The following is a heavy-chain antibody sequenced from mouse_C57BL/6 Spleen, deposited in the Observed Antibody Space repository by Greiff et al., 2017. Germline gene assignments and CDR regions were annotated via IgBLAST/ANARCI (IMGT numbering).Heavy chain of an antibody. J-gene: IGHJ2*01. Sequence: EVKLMESGGGLVKPGGSLKLSCAASGFTFSDYGMHWVRQAPEKGLEWVAYISSGSSTIYYADTVKGRFTISRDNAKNTLFLQMTSLRSEDTAMYYCARYYDYDFYYCDYWGQGTTLTVSS. V-gene: IGHV5-17*01. D-gene: IGHD2-4*01. CDR2: ISSGSSTI. CDR3: ARYYDYDFYYCDY. CDR1: GFTFSDYG.